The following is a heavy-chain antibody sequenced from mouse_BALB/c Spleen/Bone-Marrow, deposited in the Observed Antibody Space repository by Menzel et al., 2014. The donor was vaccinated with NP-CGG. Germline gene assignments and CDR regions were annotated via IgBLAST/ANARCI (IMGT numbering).Heavy chain of an antibody. CDR3: ARDYCPFDY. Sequence: EVQLQQSGAELVKPGASVKLSCTASGFNIKDIYMHWVKQRPEQGLEWIGRIDPANGDTKYDPKFQGKATITADTSSNSSYLQLSNLTSEDTAVYYCARDYCPFDYWRQGTTLTVSS. CDR2: IDPANGDT. D-gene: IGHD2-13*01. J-gene: IGHJ2*01. V-gene: IGHV14-3*02. CDR1: GFNIKDIY.